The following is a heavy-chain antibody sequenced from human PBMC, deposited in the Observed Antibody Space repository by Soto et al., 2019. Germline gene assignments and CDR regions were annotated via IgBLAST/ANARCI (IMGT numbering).Heavy chain of an antibody. V-gene: IGHV4-30-2*01. CDR2: TYHSGNP. CDR1: GDTISTGGYT. Sequence: PSETLSLTCDVSGDTISTGGYTWAWIRQPPGKALEWIGHTYHSGNPYYNPSLKSRVIISVDRSKNQFSLKVRSVTAADTAVYYCAREKAYYDSSGYYPHDAFDIWGQGTMVTVSS. J-gene: IGHJ3*02. CDR3: AREKAYYDSSGYYPHDAFDI. D-gene: IGHD3-22*01.